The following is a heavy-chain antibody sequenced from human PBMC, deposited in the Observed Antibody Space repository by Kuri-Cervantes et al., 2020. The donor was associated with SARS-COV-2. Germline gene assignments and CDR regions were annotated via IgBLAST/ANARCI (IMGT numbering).Heavy chain of an antibody. V-gene: IGHV1-18*01. Sequence: ASVKVSCKASGYTFTSYGISWVRQAPGQGLEWMGWISAYNGNTNYAQKLQGRVTMTTDTSTTTAYMELRSLTSDDTAVYYCAIEGSTSDYNWLDPWGQGTLVTVSS. CDR1: GYTFTSYG. D-gene: IGHD3-10*01. CDR2: ISAYNGNT. J-gene: IGHJ5*02. CDR3: AIEGSTSDYNWLDP.